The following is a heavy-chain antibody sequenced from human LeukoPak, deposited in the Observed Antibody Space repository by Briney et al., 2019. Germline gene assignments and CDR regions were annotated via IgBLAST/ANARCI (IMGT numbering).Heavy chain of an antibody. V-gene: IGHV4-39*07. CDR3: ARSSGSWRDDAFDI. CDR2: IYYSGST. J-gene: IGHJ3*02. Sequence: PSETLSLTCTVSGGSISSSSYYWGWIRQPPGKGLEWIGSIYYSGSTYYNPSLKSRVTISVDTSKNQFSLKLSSVTAADTAVYYCARSSGSWRDDAFDIWGQGTMVTVSS. D-gene: IGHD3-10*01. CDR1: GGSISSSSYY.